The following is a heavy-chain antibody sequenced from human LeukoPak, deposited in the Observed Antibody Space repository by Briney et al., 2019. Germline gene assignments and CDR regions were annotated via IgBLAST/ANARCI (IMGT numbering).Heavy chain of an antibody. D-gene: IGHD6-19*01. CDR1: GGSVSSGSYY. CDR3: AREASVIAVESHYYYGMDV. CDR2: IYYSGST. J-gene: IGHJ6*02. V-gene: IGHV4-61*01. Sequence: PSETLSLTCTVSGGSVSSGSYYWSWIRQPPGTGLEWIGYIYYSGSTNYNPSLKSRVTISVDTSKNQFSLKLSSVTAADTAVYYCAREASVIAVESHYYYGMDVWGQGTTVTVSS.